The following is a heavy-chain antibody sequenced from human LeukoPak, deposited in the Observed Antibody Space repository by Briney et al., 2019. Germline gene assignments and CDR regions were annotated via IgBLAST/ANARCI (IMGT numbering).Heavy chain of an antibody. CDR1: GFTFSSYA. CDR3: ARESPEWRYFDY. V-gene: IGHV3-30-3*01. Sequence: GRSLRLSCAASGFTFSSYAMHWVRQAPGKGLEWVAVISYDGSNKYYADSVRGRFTISRDNSKNTLYLQMNSLRAEDTAVYYCARESPEWRYFDYWGQGTLVTVSS. D-gene: IGHD2-8*01. CDR2: ISYDGSNK. J-gene: IGHJ4*02.